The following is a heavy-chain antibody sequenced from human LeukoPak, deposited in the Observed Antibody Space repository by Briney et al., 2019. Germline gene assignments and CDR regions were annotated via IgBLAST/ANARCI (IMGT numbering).Heavy chain of an antibody. D-gene: IGHD1-14*01. CDR3: TPYMTATGIRGGWYDP. J-gene: IGHJ5*02. CDR2: IRTKANNYAP. Sequence: SGGSLRLSCAASGLTFSGSDVHWVRQASGKGLEWVGRIRTKANNYAPAFAASVKGRFTISRDESTNTVYLQMNSLKSEDTAVYYCTPYMTATGIRGGWYDPWGQGTLVTVSS. V-gene: IGHV3-73*01. CDR1: GLTFSGSD.